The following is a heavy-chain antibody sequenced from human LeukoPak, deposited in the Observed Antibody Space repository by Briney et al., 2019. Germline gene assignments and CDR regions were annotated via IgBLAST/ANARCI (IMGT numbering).Heavy chain of an antibody. CDR3: ARKGANSGSYSHFDL. D-gene: IGHD1-26*01. J-gene: IGHJ2*01. V-gene: IGHV4-59*01. Sequence: SETLSLTCTVSGGPISSSFWSWIRQPPGKGLEWIGHIYYSGSTNYNPSLKSRVTISVDTSKNQFSLKLSSVTAADTAVYSCARKGANSGSYSHFDLWGRGTLVTVSA. CDR1: GGPISSSF. CDR2: IYYSGST.